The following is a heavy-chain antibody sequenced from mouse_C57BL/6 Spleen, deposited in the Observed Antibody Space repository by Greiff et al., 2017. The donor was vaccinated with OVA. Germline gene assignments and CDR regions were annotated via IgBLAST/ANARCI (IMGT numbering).Heavy chain of an antibody. V-gene: IGHV1-39*01. CDR2: INPNYGTT. Sequence: EVKLMESGPELVKPGASVKISCKASGYSFTDYNMNWVKQSNGKSLEWIGVINPNYGTTSYNQKFKGKATLTVDQSSSTAYMQLNSLTSEDSAVYYCARKGITTVAFDYWGQGTTLTVSS. J-gene: IGHJ2*01. D-gene: IGHD1-1*01. CDR3: ARKGITTVAFDY. CDR1: GYSFTDYN.